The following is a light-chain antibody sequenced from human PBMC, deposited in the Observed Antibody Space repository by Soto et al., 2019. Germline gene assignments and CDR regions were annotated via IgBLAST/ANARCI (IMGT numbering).Light chain of an antibody. V-gene: IGLV2-14*01. J-gene: IGLJ3*02. CDR2: EVN. Sequence: QSALTQAASESGSPGQSITISCTGTSSDVGAFNHVSWYQQRPGKAPKVVIFEVNNRPSGVSSRFSGSKSGNTASLTISGLQTEDEAYYYCASHTSSRTWVFGGGTKLTVL. CDR3: ASHTSSRTWV. CDR1: SSDVGAFNH.